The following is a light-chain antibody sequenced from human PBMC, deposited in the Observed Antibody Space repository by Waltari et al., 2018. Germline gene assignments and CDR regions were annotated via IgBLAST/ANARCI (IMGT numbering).Light chain of an antibody. V-gene: IGLV1-44*01. CDR3: AAWDDSLKGWV. CDR2: TNN. Sequence: QSVLTQPPSASGTPGQRVPISCSGGSPNTGTTPFTWYQQPPGTAPKLPIYTNNHRPSGVPDRFSGSKSGTSASLAISGLQVEDEADYYCAAWDDSLKGWVFGGGTKVTVL. J-gene: IGLJ3*02. CDR1: SPNTGTTP.